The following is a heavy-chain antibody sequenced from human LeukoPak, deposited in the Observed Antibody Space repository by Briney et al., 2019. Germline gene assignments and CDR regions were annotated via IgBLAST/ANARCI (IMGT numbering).Heavy chain of an antibody. J-gene: IGHJ4*02. Sequence: GGSLRLSCAASEFIFSTYEMNWVRQAPGKGLEWVSYISGSGGTIYYADSVEGRFTISRDNAKNSLYLQMSSLRAEDTAVYYCARDRTPVTGKGRDFDYWGQGTLVTVSS. CDR2: ISGSGGTI. CDR3: ARDRTPVTGKGRDFDY. D-gene: IGHD6-19*01. CDR1: EFIFSTYE. V-gene: IGHV3-48*03.